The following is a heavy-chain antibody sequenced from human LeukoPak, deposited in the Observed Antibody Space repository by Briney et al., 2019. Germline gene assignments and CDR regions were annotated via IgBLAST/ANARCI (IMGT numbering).Heavy chain of an antibody. D-gene: IGHD3-3*01. V-gene: IGHV4-59*01. CDR2: IYYSGGT. CDR3: ARGEDDFWSGYSFFGY. CDR1: GGSISSYY. J-gene: IGHJ4*02. Sequence: PSETLSLTCTVSGGSISSYYWSWIRQPPGKGLEWIGYIYYSGGTNYNPSLKSRVTISVDTSKNQFSLKLSSVTAADTAVYYCARGEDDFWSGYSFFGYWGQGTLVTVSS.